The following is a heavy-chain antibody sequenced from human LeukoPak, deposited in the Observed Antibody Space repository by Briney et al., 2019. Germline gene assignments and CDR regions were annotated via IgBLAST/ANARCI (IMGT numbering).Heavy chain of an antibody. D-gene: IGHD3-10*01. Sequence: GGSLRLSCAASGFTVSSNYMSWVRQAPGKGLEWVSAISGSGGSTYYADSVKGRFTISRDNSKNTLYLQMNSLRAEDTAVYYCAKDVGTMVRGVPNWYFDLWGRGTLVTVSS. J-gene: IGHJ2*01. CDR2: ISGSGGST. CDR1: GFTVSSNY. CDR3: AKDVGTMVRGVPNWYFDL. V-gene: IGHV3-23*01.